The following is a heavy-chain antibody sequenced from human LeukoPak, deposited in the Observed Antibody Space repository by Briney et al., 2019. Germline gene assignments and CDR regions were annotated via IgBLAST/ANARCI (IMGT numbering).Heavy chain of an antibody. V-gene: IGHV1-69*15. Sequence: SVKVSYKTSGGTFTSYAITWVRQAPGQGLEWMGKIIPISGTTNYAQKFQGRVKFTADESTSTAYMELSSLRSEDTALYYCARKLRLGGNWFDPWGQGTLVTVSS. CDR2: IIPISGTT. D-gene: IGHD1-26*01. CDR3: ARKLRLGGNWFDP. CDR1: GGTFTSYA. J-gene: IGHJ5*02.